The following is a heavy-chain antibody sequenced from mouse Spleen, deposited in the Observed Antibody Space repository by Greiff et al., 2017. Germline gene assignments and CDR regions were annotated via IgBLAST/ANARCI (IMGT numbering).Heavy chain of an antibody. J-gene: IGHJ3*01. Sequence: EVKLVESGGGLVKPGGSLKLSCAASGFTFSDYYMYWVRQTPEKRLEWVATISDGGSYTYYPDSVKGRFTISRDNAKNNLYLQMSSLKSEDTAMYYCARDRSWDEGFAYWGQGTLVTVSA. CDR3: ARDRSWDEGFAY. V-gene: IGHV5-4*02. D-gene: IGHD4-1*01. CDR2: ISDGGSYT. CDR1: GFTFSDYY.